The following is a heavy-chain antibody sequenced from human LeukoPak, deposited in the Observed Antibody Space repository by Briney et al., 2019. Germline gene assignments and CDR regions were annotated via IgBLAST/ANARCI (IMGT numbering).Heavy chain of an antibody. V-gene: IGHV1-69*13. J-gene: IGHJ6*02. CDR1: GGTFNSYA. Sequence: SVKVSCKASGGTFNSYAISWVRQAPGQGREWMGGIIPIFGTANYTQKFQGRVTITADESTSTAYMELSSLRSEDTAVYYCARDSIIEAYYYYGMDVWGQGTTVTVSS. D-gene: IGHD6-6*01. CDR3: ARDSIIEAYYYYGMDV. CDR2: IIPIFGTA.